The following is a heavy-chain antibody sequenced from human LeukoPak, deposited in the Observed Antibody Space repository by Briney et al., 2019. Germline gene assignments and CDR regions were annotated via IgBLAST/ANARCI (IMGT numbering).Heavy chain of an antibody. CDR2: LSGRSNSI. J-gene: IGHJ4*02. CDR1: GFTFTTYG. D-gene: IGHD3-3*02. V-gene: IGHV3-48*02. Sequence: PGGSLRLSCAASGFTFTTYGMNWVRQAPGKGLEWVSYLSGRSNSIYYAESVKGRFTISRDNAKNSLYLQMNSLRDEDTAVYYCARHKNSALGNFDYWGQGTLVTVSS. CDR3: ARHKNSALGNFDY.